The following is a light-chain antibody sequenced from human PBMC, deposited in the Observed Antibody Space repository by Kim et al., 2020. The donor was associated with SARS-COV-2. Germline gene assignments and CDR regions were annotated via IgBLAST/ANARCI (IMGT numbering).Light chain of an antibody. CDR3: MQALHTPPT. CDR2: LGS. CDR1: QSVLHSNGYNY. J-gene: IGKJ4*01. V-gene: IGKV2-28*01. Sequence: EPASISCRSSQSVLHSNGYNYLDWYLQKPGQSPQLLIYLGSNRASGVPDRFSGSGSGTDFTLKISRVEAEDVGIYYCMQALHTPPTFGGGTKVEI.